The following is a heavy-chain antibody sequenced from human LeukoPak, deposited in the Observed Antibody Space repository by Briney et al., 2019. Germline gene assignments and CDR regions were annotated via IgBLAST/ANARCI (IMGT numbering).Heavy chain of an antibody. Sequence: PGGSLRLSCAATGFTFSSYAMSWVRQAPGKGLEWVSAISGSGGSTYYADSVKGRFTISRDNSKNTLYLQMNSLRAEDTAVYYCAKGFMSSGWYFDYWGQGTLVTVSS. CDR1: GFTFSSYA. D-gene: IGHD6-19*01. CDR2: ISGSGGST. CDR3: AKGFMSSGWYFDY. V-gene: IGHV3-23*01. J-gene: IGHJ4*02.